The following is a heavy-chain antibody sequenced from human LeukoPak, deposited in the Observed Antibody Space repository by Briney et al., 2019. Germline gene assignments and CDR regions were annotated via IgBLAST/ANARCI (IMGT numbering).Heavy chain of an antibody. D-gene: IGHD5-24*01. CDR3: ARVRGRWLQFFDL. J-gene: IGHJ2*01. CDR2: IYNSGST. CDR1: GGSISSGGYY. Sequence: KPSETLSLTCTVSGGSISSGGYYWSWIRQHPGKGLGWIGYIYNSGSTYYNPSLKSRVTISVDTSKNQFSLKLSSVTAADTAVYYCARVRGRWLQFFDLWGRGTLVTVSS. V-gene: IGHV4-31*02.